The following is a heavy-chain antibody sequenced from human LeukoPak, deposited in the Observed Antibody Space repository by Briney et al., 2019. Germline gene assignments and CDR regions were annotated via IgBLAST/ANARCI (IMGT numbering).Heavy chain of an antibody. CDR2: ISSSDNAI. CDR1: GFTFSSYG. V-gene: IGHV3-48*03. J-gene: IGHJ6*03. CDR3: TRAFFGVRERVDYHFYYMDV. Sequence: GGSLRLSCSASGFTFSSYGMNWVRQAPGMGLEWLSYISSSDNAIYYADSVKGRLTISRDNAQNSLFLQMNSLRAEDTAVYYCTRAFFGVRERVDYHFYYMDVWGKGTTVTVSS. D-gene: IGHD3-3*01.